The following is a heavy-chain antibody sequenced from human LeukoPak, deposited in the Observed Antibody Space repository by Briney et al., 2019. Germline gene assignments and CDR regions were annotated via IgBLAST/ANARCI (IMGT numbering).Heavy chain of an antibody. V-gene: IGHV4-59*01. CDR2: IYYSGST. Sequence: SETLSLTCTVSGGSISSYYWSWIRQPPGKGLDWIGYIYYSGSTNYNPSLKSRVTISVDTSKNQFSLRLSSVTAADTAMYYCATYSSSRSAFDIWGQGTMVTVSS. CDR3: ATYSSSRSAFDI. CDR1: GGSISSYY. J-gene: IGHJ3*02. D-gene: IGHD6-13*01.